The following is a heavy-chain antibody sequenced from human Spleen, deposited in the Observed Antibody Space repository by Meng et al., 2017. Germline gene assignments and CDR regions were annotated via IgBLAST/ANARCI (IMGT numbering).Heavy chain of an antibody. CDR2: ISYDGSNK. CDR1: GFTFSSYG. CDR3: GVVPAAMVFDY. J-gene: IGHJ4*02. V-gene: IGHV3-30*03. D-gene: IGHD2-2*01. Sequence: QVQLVESGGGVVQPGRSLRLSWAASGFTFSSYGMHWVRQAPGKGLEWVAVISYDGSNKYYADSVKGRFTISRDNSKNTLYLQMNSLRSEDTAVYYCGVVPAAMVFDYWGQGTLVTVSS.